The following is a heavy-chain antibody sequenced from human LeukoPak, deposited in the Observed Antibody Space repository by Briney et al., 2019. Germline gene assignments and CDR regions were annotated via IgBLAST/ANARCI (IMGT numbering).Heavy chain of an antibody. D-gene: IGHD3-22*01. Sequence: GGSLRLSCAASGFTFSSYGMHWVRQAPGKGLEWVAFIRYDGGNKYYADSVKGRFTISRDNSKNTLYLQMNSLRAEDTAVYYCAKDNSPKYYYDSSGYSYFDYWGQGTLVTVSS. CDR3: AKDNSPKYYYDSSGYSYFDY. CDR1: GFTFSSYG. J-gene: IGHJ4*02. CDR2: IRYDGGNK. V-gene: IGHV3-30*02.